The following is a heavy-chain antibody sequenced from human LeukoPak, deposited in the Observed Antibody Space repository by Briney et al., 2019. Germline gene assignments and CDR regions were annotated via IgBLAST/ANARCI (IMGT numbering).Heavy chain of an antibody. CDR1: GFTFSSCG. CDR2: IRYDGSNK. CDR3: AKDHRGGSWYYFDY. Sequence: GGSLRLSCAASGFTFSSCGMHWVRQAPGKGLEWVAFIRYDGSNKYYADSVKGRFTISRDNSKNTLYLQMNSLRAEDTAVYYCAKDHRGGSWYYFDYWGQGTLVTVSS. D-gene: IGHD6-13*01. V-gene: IGHV3-30*02. J-gene: IGHJ4*02.